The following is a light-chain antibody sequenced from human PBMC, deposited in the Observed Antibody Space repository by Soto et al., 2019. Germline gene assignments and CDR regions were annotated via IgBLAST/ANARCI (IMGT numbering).Light chain of an antibody. CDR2: GAS. V-gene: IGKV3-15*01. Sequence: IVMTQSPATLSVSPGQRATLSCRSSQSVNSNLASYQQKPGQAPRLLIYGASSRATGIPDRFSGSGSGTEFTLTISSLQSEDVAVYYCQEYNNWPALTFGGGTKVDI. J-gene: IGKJ4*01. CDR1: QSVNSN. CDR3: QEYNNWPALT.